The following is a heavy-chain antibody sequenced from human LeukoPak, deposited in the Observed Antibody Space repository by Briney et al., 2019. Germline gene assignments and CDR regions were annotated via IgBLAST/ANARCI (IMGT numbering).Heavy chain of an antibody. D-gene: IGHD2-15*01. J-gene: IGHJ4*02. CDR1: GGTFSSYA. Sequence: SVKVSCKASGGTFSSYAIGWVRQAPGQGLEWMGGIIPIFRTANYAQKFQGRVTITADESTSTAYMDLSSLRSEDTAVYYCARTDCSGGSCYSRRAFDYWGQGTLVTVSS. V-gene: IGHV1-69*13. CDR3: ARTDCSGGSCYSRRAFDY. CDR2: IIPIFRTA.